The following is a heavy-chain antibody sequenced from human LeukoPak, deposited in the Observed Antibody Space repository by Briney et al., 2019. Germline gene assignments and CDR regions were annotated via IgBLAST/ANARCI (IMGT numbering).Heavy chain of an antibody. Sequence: GGSLRLSCAASGFTFSSYGMSWVRQAPGKGLEWVSAISGSGGSTYYADSVNGRFTISRDNAKNTLYLQMNSLRAEDTAVYYCARDTMTPSTGPFDYWGQGTLVTVSS. CDR2: ISGSGGST. V-gene: IGHV3-23*01. J-gene: IGHJ4*02. D-gene: IGHD3-22*01. CDR3: ARDTMTPSTGPFDY. CDR1: GFTFSSYG.